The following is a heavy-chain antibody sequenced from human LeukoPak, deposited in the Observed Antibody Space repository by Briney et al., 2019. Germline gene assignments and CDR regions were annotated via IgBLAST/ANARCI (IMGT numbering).Heavy chain of an antibody. CDR1: GFTFTSYG. V-gene: IGHV3-33*08. J-gene: IGHJ4*02. Sequence: GGSLRLSCAASGFTFTSYGMHWVRQAPGKGLERVAVIWYDGSNKYYADSVKGRFTISRDSSKNTLFLQMNSLRAEDTAVYYCARGWPIPATHPIDYWGQGALVTVSS. D-gene: IGHD2-2*02. CDR2: IWYDGSNK. CDR3: ARGWPIPATHPIDY.